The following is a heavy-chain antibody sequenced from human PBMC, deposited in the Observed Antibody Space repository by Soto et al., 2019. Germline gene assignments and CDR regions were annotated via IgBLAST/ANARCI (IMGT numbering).Heavy chain of an antibody. CDR3: ARGTMVRGVISGWFDP. D-gene: IGHD3-10*01. CDR1: GGSISSGGYY. Sequence: SETLSLTCTVSGGSISSGGYYWSWIRQHPWKGLEWIGYIYYSGSTYYNPSLKSRVTISVDTSKNQFSLKLSSVTAADTAVYYCARGTMVRGVISGWFDPWGQGXLVTVSS. CDR2: IYYSGST. J-gene: IGHJ5*02. V-gene: IGHV4-31*03.